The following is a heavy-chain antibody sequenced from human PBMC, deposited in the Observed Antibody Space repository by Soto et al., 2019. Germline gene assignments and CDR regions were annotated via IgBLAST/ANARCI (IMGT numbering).Heavy chain of an antibody. CDR1: GYTFTSYA. V-gene: IGHV1-3*01. J-gene: IGHJ3*02. Sequence: ASVKVSCKASGYTFTSYAMHWVRQAPGQRLEWMGWINAGNGNTKYSQKFQGRVTITRDTSASTAYMELSSPRSEDTAVYYCATSYWELLRREDDAFDIWCQGTMVTVSS. D-gene: IGHD1-26*01. CDR3: ATSYWELLRREDDAFDI. CDR2: INAGNGNT.